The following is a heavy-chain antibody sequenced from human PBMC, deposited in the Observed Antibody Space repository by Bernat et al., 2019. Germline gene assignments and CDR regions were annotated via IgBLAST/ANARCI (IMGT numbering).Heavy chain of an antibody. D-gene: IGHD6-19*01. V-gene: IGHV3-21*01. J-gene: IGHJ6*02. CDR1: GFTFSSYS. Sequence: EVQLVESGGGLVKPGGSLRLSCAASGFTFSSYSMNWVRQAPGKGLGWVSSISSSSSYISYADSWKGRFTISRDNAKNSLYLQRTSVRAEDTGVYYCARDFSGADYYYYGMDVWGQGTTVTVSS. CDR3: ARDFSGADYYYYGMDV. CDR2: ISSSSSYI.